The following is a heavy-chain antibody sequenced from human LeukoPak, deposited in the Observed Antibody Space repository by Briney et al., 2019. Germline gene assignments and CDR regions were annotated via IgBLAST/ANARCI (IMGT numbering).Heavy chain of an antibody. CDR1: GGSISSYY. D-gene: IGHD6-19*01. V-gene: IGHV4-59*08. CDR2: IYYSGST. CDR3: ARRMGTSGWLDY. Sequence: SETLSLTCTVSGGSISSYYWSWIRQPPGKGLEWIGYIYYSGSTNYNPSLKSRVTISVDTSKKQFSLELSSVTAADTAVYYCARRMGTSGWLDYWGQGTLVTVSS. J-gene: IGHJ4*02.